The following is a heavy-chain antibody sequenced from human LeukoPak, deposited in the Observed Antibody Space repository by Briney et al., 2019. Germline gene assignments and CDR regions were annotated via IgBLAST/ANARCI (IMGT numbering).Heavy chain of an antibody. CDR1: GYTFTSYY. CDR2: INPNSGGT. J-gene: IGHJ3*02. Sequence: GASVKVSCKASGYTFTSYYMHWVRQAPGQGLEWMGWINPNSGGTNYAQKFQGRVTMTRDTSISTAYMELSRLRSDDTAVYYCATRHSYYYDSSGPHNDAFDIWGQGTMVTVSS. V-gene: IGHV1-2*02. CDR3: ATRHSYYYDSSGPHNDAFDI. D-gene: IGHD3-22*01.